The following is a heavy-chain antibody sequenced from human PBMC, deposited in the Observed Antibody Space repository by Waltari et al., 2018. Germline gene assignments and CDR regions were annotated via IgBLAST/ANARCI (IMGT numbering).Heavy chain of an antibody. CDR2: IVPLFGTA. D-gene: IGHD3-22*01. J-gene: IGHJ4*02. CDR3: ARGGARHYDSSGYYDFDS. V-gene: IGHV1-69*12. Sequence: QVQLVQSGAEVKKPGSWVKVSCKASGDTSSGYAMGGVRQAPGQGLEWMGGIVPLFGTAKYAHNFQDRLTITADEFTTTAYMELSGLGSEDTAVYFCARGGARHYDSSGYYDFDSWGQGTQVSVSS. CDR1: GDTSSGYA.